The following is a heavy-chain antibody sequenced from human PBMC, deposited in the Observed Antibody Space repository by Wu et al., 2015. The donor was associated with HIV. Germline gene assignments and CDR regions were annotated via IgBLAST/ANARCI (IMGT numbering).Heavy chain of an antibody. CDR1: GGTFSSYA. Sequence: QVQLVQSGAEVKKPGSSVKVSCKASGGTFSSYAISWVRQAPGQGLEWMGRIIPIFGTANYAQKFQGRVTITADESTSTAYMELSSLRSEDTAVYYCARARDSSGYYGGSFEGVGAFDIVGPRDKWSPSLQ. J-gene: IGHJ3*02. V-gene: IGHV1-69*13. CDR3: ARARDSSGYYGGSFEGVGAFDI. CDR2: IIPIFGTA. D-gene: IGHD3-22*01.